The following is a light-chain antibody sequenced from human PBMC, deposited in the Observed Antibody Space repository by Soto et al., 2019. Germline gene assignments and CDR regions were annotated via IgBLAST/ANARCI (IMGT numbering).Light chain of an antibody. CDR1: QNVYNN. J-gene: IGKJ4*01. CDR3: QKCRNGPLT. Sequence: EIVMTQSPATLSVSPGEGATLSCKASQNVYNNLAWYQQRPGQPPRLLIYDASTRATGISARFSGSGYGTEFTLTISSLQSEEVAGYFCQKCRNGPLTFGGGTKVDIK. CDR2: DAS. V-gene: IGKV3-15*01.